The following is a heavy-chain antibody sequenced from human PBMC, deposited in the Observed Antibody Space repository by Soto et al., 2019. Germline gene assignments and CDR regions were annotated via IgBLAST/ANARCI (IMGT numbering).Heavy chain of an antibody. CDR3: ARDSGGADY. Sequence: QVQLVQSGAEEKMPGASVKVSCKASGYTFTNYAMHWVRQAPGQRLEWMGWINAGNGNTKYSQKFQGRVTISRDTSASTAYMELSSMRAEDTAVYYCARDSGGADYWGQGTLVTVSS. CDR1: GYTFTNYA. D-gene: IGHD3-10*01. CDR2: INAGNGNT. V-gene: IGHV1-3*05. J-gene: IGHJ4*02.